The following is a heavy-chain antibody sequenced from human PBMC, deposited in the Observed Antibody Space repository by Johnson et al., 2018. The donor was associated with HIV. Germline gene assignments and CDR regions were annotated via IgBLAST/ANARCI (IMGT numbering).Heavy chain of an antibody. CDR2: ISYDGSNK. V-gene: IGHV3-30-3*01. D-gene: IGHD3-16*01. CDR1: GFTFGYYA. CDR3: AREAYRSFDI. J-gene: IGHJ3*02. Sequence: QVQLVESGGGLARPGRSLRLSCTASGFTFGYYAMSWVRQAPGKGLEWVAVISYDGSNKYYADSVKGRFTISRDNSKNTLYLQMNSLRAEDTAVYYCAREAYRSFDIWGQGTMVTVSS.